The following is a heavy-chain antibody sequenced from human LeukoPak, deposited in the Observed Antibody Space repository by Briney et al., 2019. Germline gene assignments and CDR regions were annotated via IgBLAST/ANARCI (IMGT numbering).Heavy chain of an antibody. J-gene: IGHJ4*02. D-gene: IGHD6-13*01. Sequence: PSETLSLTCAVYGGSFSGYYWSWIRQPPGKGLEWIGEINHSGSTNYNPSLKSRVTISVDTSKNQFSLKLSSVTAADTAVYYCARGYSSSWSKRDYFDHWGQGTLVTVSS. V-gene: IGHV4-34*01. CDR2: INHSGST. CDR1: GGSFSGYY. CDR3: ARGYSSSWSKRDYFDH.